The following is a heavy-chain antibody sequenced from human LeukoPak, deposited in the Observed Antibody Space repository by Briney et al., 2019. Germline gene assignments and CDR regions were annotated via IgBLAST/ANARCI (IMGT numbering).Heavy chain of an antibody. Sequence: GGSLRLSCVASGFNNNTYWMCWVRQARGKGLEWVANIKQDGSEKNYVDSVKGRFTISRDNAKNSLYLQMNSLRAEDTAIYYCTRDYRGTFDYWGQGTLVTVSS. V-gene: IGHV3-7*03. J-gene: IGHJ4*02. CDR2: IKQDGSEK. D-gene: IGHD1-26*01. CDR3: TRDYRGTFDY. CDR1: GFNNNTYW.